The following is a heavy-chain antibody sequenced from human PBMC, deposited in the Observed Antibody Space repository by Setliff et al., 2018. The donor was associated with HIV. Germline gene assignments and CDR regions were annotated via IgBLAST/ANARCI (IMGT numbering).Heavy chain of an antibody. CDR1: GGSISTYY. CDR3: ARRSIVGSTRGYYYYALDV. D-gene: IGHD1-26*01. J-gene: IGHJ6*02. CDR2: IYISGST. Sequence: SETLSLTCTVSGGSISTYYWSWIRQPPGKGLEWIGFIYISGSTMYNPSLKSRVTMSLDTSKNQVSLKLTSVTAADTAVYYCARRSIVGSTRGYYYYALDVWGQGTTVTVSS. V-gene: IGHV4-4*09.